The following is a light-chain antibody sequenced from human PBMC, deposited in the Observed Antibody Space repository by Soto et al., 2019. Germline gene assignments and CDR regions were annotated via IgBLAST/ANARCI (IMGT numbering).Light chain of an antibody. CDR1: RSDVGGYNF. J-gene: IGLJ1*01. CDR2: DVS. CDR3: SSYRSSSTGV. Sequence: QSALTQPASVSGSPGQSITISCTGTRSDVGGYNFVSWYQQHPGKAPKLMIYDVSNRPSGVSNRFSGSKSGNTASLTISGLQAEYEADYYCSSYRSSSTGVFGTGTKLTV. V-gene: IGLV2-14*01.